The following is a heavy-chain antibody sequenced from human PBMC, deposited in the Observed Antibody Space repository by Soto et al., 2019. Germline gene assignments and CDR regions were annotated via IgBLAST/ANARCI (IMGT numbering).Heavy chain of an antibody. V-gene: IGHV3-48*04. Sequence: PGGSLRLSCAASGFTFSSYSMNWVRQAPGKGLEWVSYISSSGSTIYYADSVKGRFTISRDNAKNSLYLQMNSLRAEDTAVYYCARRGGGSPGAFDIWGQGTMVTVSS. J-gene: IGHJ3*02. CDR1: GFTFSSYS. D-gene: IGHD2-15*01. CDR3: ARRGGGSPGAFDI. CDR2: ISSSGSTI.